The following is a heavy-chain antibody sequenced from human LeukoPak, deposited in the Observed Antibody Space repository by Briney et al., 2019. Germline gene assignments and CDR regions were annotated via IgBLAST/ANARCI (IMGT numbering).Heavy chain of an antibody. CDR3: AGFLLQQINVFDI. J-gene: IGHJ3*02. CDR2: IYTSRST. CDR1: GRSISSVSYY. D-gene: IGHD1-1*01. Sequence: PSETLSLTCTVSGRSISSVSYYWSWIREPAGKGLELIAHIYTSRSTEYNPFLKSRVTVSVDTSKNQLSLKLSSVTAADTAVYYCAGFLLQQINVFDIWGQGTMVTVSS. V-gene: IGHV4-61*09.